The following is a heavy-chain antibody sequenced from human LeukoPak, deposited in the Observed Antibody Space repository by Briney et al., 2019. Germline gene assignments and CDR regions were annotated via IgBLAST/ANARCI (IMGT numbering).Heavy chain of an antibody. Sequence: ASVKVSCKASGYTFTSYGISWVRLAPGQGLERMGWISAYNGNTKYAQKLQGRVTMTTDTSTSTAYMELRSLRSDDTAVYYCARGPYCSGGTCYSQYFDYWGQGTLVTVSS. J-gene: IGHJ4*02. CDR3: ARGPYCSGGTCYSQYFDY. V-gene: IGHV1-18*01. CDR2: ISAYNGNT. D-gene: IGHD2-15*01. CDR1: GYTFTSYG.